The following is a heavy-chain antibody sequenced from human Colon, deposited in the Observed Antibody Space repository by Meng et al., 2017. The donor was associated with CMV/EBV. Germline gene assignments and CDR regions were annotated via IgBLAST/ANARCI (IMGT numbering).Heavy chain of an antibody. J-gene: IGHJ4*02. CDR1: SIFPDFY. CDR2: IHPNSGDT. D-gene: IGHD2-21*01. CDR3: ARQRYCGPGVCSAGKDY. V-gene: IGHV1-2*06. Sequence: SIFPDFYLHWLRQAPGQGLEWMGRIHPNSGDTIFSESFQGRVTMTRDTSITTAYMELSSLKSDDTAVYFCARQRYCGPGVCSAGKDYWGQGTLVTVSS.